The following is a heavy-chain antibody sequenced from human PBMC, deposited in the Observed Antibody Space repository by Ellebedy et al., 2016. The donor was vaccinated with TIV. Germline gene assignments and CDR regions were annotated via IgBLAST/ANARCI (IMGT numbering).Heavy chain of an antibody. CDR2: INPNSGGT. Sequence: AASVKVSCKASGYTFTGYYIHWVRQAPGQGLEWMGWINPNSGGTNYAQKFQGRVTMTTDTSTSTAYMELRSLRSDDTAVYYCARGGWRGYSYGLDYWGQGTLVTVSS. J-gene: IGHJ4*02. CDR1: GYTFTGYY. V-gene: IGHV1-2*02. CDR3: ARGGWRGYSYGLDY. D-gene: IGHD5-18*01.